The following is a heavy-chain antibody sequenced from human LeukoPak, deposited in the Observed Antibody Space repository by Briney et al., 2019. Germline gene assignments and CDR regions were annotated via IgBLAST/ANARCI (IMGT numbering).Heavy chain of an antibody. J-gene: IGHJ4*02. Sequence: ASVKVSCKPSGYTFTAYYLHWVRQAPGQGLEWMGWINPNNGDTNYAQKFQGRVTMTRDTSISTAYTEMSRLRSDDTPVYYCAIGIGDEQQLVNFDYWGQGTLVTVSS. D-gene: IGHD6-13*01. CDR1: GYTFTAYY. CDR3: AIGIGDEQQLVNFDY. V-gene: IGHV1-2*02. CDR2: INPNNGDT.